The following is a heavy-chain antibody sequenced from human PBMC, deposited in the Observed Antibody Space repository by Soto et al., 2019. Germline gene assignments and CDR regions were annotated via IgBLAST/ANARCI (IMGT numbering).Heavy chain of an antibody. CDR1: SDSVNSGNW. CDR2: IYHSGRT. D-gene: IGHD2-2*01. CDR3: ASSSRTDYFCMDV. V-gene: IGHV4-4*02. J-gene: IGHJ6*03. Sequence: SETLSLTCAVCSDSVNSGNWWIWVRQPPGQGLEWIGEIYHSGRTNYNPSLKSRVIISVDKSKKQLSLKLTSVTAADTAVYYCASSSRTDYFCMDVWARGTTVTVSS.